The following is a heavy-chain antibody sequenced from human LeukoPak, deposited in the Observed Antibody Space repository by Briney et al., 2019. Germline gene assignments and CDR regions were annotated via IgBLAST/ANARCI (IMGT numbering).Heavy chain of an antibody. D-gene: IGHD2-8*01. CDR1: GYTLTELS. CDR2: FDPEDGET. Sequence: EASVKVSCTVSGYTLTELSMHWVRQAPGKGLEWMGGFDPEDGETIYAQKFQGRVTMTEDTSTDAAYMELSSLRSEDTAVYYCATSGCTNGVCYTWDYWGQGTLVTVSS. V-gene: IGHV1-24*01. J-gene: IGHJ4*02. CDR3: ATSGCTNGVCYTWDY.